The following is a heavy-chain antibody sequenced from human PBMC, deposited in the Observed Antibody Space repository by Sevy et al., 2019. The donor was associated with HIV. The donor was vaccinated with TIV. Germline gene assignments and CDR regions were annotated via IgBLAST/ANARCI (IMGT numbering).Heavy chain of an antibody. CDR1: GFTFSNAW. V-gene: IGHV3-15*01. CDR2: IKSKTDGGTT. J-gene: IGHJ4*02. D-gene: IGHD6-25*01. Sequence: GGCLRLSCAASGFTFSNAWMSWVRQAPGKGLEWVGRIKSKTDGGTTDYAAPVKGRFTISRDNSKNTRYLQMNSLKTEDTAIYYCTTDSKKRRLSALLDYWGQGTLVTVSS. CDR3: TTDSKKRRLSALLDY.